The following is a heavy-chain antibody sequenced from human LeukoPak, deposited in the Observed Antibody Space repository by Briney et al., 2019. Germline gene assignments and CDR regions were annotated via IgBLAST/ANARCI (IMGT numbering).Heavy chain of an antibody. J-gene: IGHJ6*03. CDR3: ARMTGYYNVLTYYYYVHV. Sequence: PSETLSLTCTVSGGSISSDYWSWIRQPPGKGLEWIGYIYYSGSTNYNPSLKSRVTISVDTSKNQFSLKLSSVTAADTAVYYCARMTGYYNVLTYYYYVHVWGKGTTVTVSS. V-gene: IGHV4-59*01. CDR2: IYYSGST. D-gene: IGHD3-9*01. CDR1: GGSISSDY.